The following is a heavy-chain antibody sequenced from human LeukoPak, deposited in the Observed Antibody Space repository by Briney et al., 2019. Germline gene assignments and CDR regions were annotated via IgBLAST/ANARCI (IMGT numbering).Heavy chain of an antibody. Sequence: SVKVSCKASGGTFSSYAISWVRQAPGQGLEWMGGIIPILGTANYAQRFQGRVTITADESTSTAYMELSSLRSEDTAVYYCATPIRGGSYYVHYFDYWGQGTLVTVSS. V-gene: IGHV1-69*13. D-gene: IGHD1-26*01. CDR2: IIPILGTA. CDR1: GGTFSSYA. J-gene: IGHJ4*02. CDR3: ATPIRGGSYYVHYFDY.